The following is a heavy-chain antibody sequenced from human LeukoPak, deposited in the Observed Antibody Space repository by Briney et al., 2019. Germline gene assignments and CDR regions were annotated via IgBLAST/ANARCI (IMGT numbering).Heavy chain of an antibody. CDR3: ARTDGYNYWSAFDI. CDR1: GFTVSSNY. Sequence: GGSLRLSCAASGFTVSSNYMSGVRQAPGKGLEWGSVIYSGGSTYYADSVKGRFTISRDNSKNTLYLQMNSLRDEDTAVYYCARTDGYNYWSAFDIWGQGTMVTVSS. V-gene: IGHV3-66*01. D-gene: IGHD5-12*01. CDR2: IYSGGST. J-gene: IGHJ3*02.